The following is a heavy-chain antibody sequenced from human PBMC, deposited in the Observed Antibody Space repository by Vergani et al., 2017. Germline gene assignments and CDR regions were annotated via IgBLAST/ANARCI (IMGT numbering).Heavy chain of an antibody. D-gene: IGHD2-21*01. CDR1: GFSFRNAW. CDR3: TTDPRYCGDGSCYWLRDHHYYGMDV. CDR2: IKSTFDRGTT. J-gene: IGHJ6*02. Sequence: EVQLVESGGGIVKPGGSLRLSCVASGFSFRNAWMNWVRRTPGKGLECVGRIKSTFDRGTTDYAAAVKGRFTISRDDSKNTLFLQMNGLKTEDIGVYYCTTDPRYCGDGSCYWLRDHHYYGMDVCGQGTTVTVSS. V-gene: IGHV3-15*07.